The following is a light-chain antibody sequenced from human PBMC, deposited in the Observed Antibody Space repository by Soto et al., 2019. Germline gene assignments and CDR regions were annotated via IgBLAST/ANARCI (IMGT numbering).Light chain of an antibody. V-gene: IGLV3-21*02. Sequence: SYELTQPPSVSVAPGQTASIACGGNNIGGRNVHWYQQKPGQAPVLVVYDDSDRPSGIPERISGSKSGNTAALTISRVEAGDEADYYCQVWDGSSDPVVFGGGTQLTVL. J-gene: IGLJ2*01. CDR2: DDS. CDR1: NIGGRN. CDR3: QVWDGSSDPVV.